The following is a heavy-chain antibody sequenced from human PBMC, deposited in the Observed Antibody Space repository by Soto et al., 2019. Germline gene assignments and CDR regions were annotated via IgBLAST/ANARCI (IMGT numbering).Heavy chain of an antibody. Sequence: PGGSLRLSCAASGFTFSDYSMHWVRQAPGKGLEWVSVITGSRGKTYYADSVKGRFTISRDNSKNTLYLQMNSLRAEDTAVYYCAKSQEIGTHFFDSWGQGTQVTV. J-gene: IGHJ4*02. CDR1: GFTFSDYS. D-gene: IGHD6-13*01. V-gene: IGHV3-23*01. CDR3: AKSQEIGTHFFDS. CDR2: ITGSRGKT.